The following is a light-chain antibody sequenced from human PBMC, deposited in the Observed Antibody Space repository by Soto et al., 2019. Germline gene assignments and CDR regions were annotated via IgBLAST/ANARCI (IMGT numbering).Light chain of an antibody. CDR2: DVS. CDR1: SSDVGGYNY. CDR3: SSYTSSSTV. V-gene: IGLV2-14*01. J-gene: IGLJ6*01. Sequence: QSVLTQPASVSGSPGQSITISCTGTSSDVGGYNYVSWYQQHPGKAPKLMIYDVSNRPPGVSNRFSGSKSGNTASLTISGLQADDEAYYYCSSYTSSSTVFGTGTKLTVL.